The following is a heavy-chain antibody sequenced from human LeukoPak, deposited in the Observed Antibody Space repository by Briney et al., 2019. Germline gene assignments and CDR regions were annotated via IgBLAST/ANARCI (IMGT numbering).Heavy chain of an antibody. CDR1: GYTFTSYG. CDR3: ARDLTSSWKYGEIDF. J-gene: IGHJ4*02. Sequence: ASVKLSCKASGYTFTSYGISWVRQAPGQGLEWMGWISAYSGNTDYAQRLQGRITMTTDTPTSTAYMELRSLRADDTAVYYCARDLTSSWKYGEIDFWGQGTRVTVSS. V-gene: IGHV1-18*01. D-gene: IGHD1-7*01. CDR2: ISAYSGNT.